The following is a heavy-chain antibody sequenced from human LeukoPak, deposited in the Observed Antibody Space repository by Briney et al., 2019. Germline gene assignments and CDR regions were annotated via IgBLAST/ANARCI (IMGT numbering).Heavy chain of an antibody. CDR2: ISSSGSTI. Sequence: GGSLRLSCAASGFTFSSYEMNWVRQVPGKGLEWISYISSSGSTIYFADSVKGRFTISRDNAKNSLNLQMNSLRAEDTAVYYWARPSRPYRSSEYFQHWGQGTLVIVSS. J-gene: IGHJ1*01. V-gene: IGHV3-48*03. CDR3: ARPSRPYRSSEYFQH. CDR1: GFTFSSYE. D-gene: IGHD6-13*01.